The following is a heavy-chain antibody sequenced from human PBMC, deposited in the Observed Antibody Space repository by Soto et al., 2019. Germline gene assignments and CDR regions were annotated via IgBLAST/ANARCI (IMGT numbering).Heavy chain of an antibody. J-gene: IGHJ6*02. D-gene: IGHD3-22*01. CDR2: IYYSGST. CDR1: GGSISSYY. V-gene: IGHV4-59*01. CDR3: ARDLGVDYYDSSGYYYYGMDV. Sequence: KPSETLSLTCTVSGGSISSYYWSWIRQPPGKGLEWIGYIYYSGSTNYNPSLKSRVTISVDTSKNQFSLKLSSVTAADTAVYYCARDLGVDYYDSSGYYYYGMDVWGQGTTVTVSS.